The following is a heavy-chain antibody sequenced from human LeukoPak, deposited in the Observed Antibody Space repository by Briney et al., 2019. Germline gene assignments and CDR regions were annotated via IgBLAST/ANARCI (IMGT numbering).Heavy chain of an antibody. V-gene: IGHV4-59*01. CDR3: ARDGWSDYWYFDL. Sequence: SETLSLTCTVSGGSISSYYWSWLRQAPGKGLEWIGYIYYSGSTNYNPSLKSRVTISLDTSKKQFSLKLSSVTTADTAVYYCARDGWSDYWYFDLWGRGTLVTVSS. CDR1: GGSISSYY. J-gene: IGHJ2*01. CDR2: IYYSGST. D-gene: IGHD3-3*01.